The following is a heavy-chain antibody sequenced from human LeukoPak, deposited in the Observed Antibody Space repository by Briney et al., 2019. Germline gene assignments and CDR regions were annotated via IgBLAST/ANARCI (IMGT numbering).Heavy chain of an antibody. CDR3: ATSRDGYNSGDDY. CDR1: GGTFSSYA. D-gene: IGHD5-12*01. V-gene: IGHV1-69*04. Sequence: ASVKVSCKASGGTFSSYAISWVRQAPGQGLEWMGRIIPILGIANYAQKFQGRVTFTADKSTSTAYMELSSLRSEDTAVYYCATSRDGYNSGDDYWGQGTLVTVSS. CDR2: IIPILGIA. J-gene: IGHJ4*02.